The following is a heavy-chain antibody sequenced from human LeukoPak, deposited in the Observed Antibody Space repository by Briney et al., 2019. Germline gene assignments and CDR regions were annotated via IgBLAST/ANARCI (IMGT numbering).Heavy chain of an antibody. CDR1: GFNVSNYQ. V-gene: IGHV3-66*01. J-gene: IGHJ6*04. CDR2: IFSSGSI. D-gene: IGHD2-15*01. Sequence: PWGSLKLSCTVSGFNVSNYQRSWVRQAPGKGLEWVSDIFSSGSIIQADSVKGRFTISRDNSKNKVYLQMNSLRAEDTAVYYCTRDLDIVVVAATLRYYGLDVWGEGTTVTVSS. CDR3: TRDLDIVVVAATLRYYGLDV.